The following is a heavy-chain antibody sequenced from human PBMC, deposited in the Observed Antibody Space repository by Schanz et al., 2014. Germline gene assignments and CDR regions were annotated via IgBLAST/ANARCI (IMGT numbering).Heavy chain of an antibody. CDR2: IKSKTDGGTR. J-gene: IGHJ4*02. V-gene: IGHV3-15*01. D-gene: IGHD3-10*01. Sequence: EVQLVESGGGLVKPGGSLRLSCATSGFTLNNAWMNWVRQAPGKGLQWVARIKSKTDGGTRDYAAPVKGRFTISTDDSKTPLYLQMTSLQTETTAVYYCTADLWFGAVWGVWWGQGTLVTVSS. CDR1: GFTLNNAW. CDR3: TADLWFGAVWGVW.